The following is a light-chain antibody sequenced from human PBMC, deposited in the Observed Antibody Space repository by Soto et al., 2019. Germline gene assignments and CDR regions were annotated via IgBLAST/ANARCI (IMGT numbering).Light chain of an antibody. CDR1: SSDIGAYNF. CDR2: DVN. J-gene: IGLJ2*01. Sequence: QSALTQPASVSGSPGQSITISCTGTSSDIGAYNFVSWYQQHPGKAPKLMLYDVNIRPSGVSNRFSGSKSGNTASLTISGRQAEDEADYYCTSCTTSTTMIFGGGTKVTVL. V-gene: IGLV2-14*03. CDR3: TSCTTSTTMI.